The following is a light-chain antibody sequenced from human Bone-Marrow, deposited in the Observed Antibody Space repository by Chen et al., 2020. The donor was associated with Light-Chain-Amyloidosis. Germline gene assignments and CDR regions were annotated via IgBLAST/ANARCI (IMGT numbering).Light chain of an antibody. CDR1: AKNVGGYDV. V-gene: IGLV2-14*02. Sequence: QSALTQTASVSGSPGQSITISCIGTAKNVGGYDVVSWYQQHPGTAPKLIIYDIVKRPSGVSDRFSSSKSGNTASLPISGLQTEDEADYYCQSYQGSSQGVFGGGTKLTVL. J-gene: IGLJ3*02. CDR3: QSYQGSSQGV. CDR2: DIV.